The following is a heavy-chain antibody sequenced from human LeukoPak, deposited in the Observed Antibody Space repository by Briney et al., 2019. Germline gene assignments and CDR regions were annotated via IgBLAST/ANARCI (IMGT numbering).Heavy chain of an antibody. CDR1: GFSISGSV. D-gene: IGHD3-10*01. V-gene: IGHV3-66*01. CDR3: TRDVIRGTNLGY. CDR2: IYSGGST. Sequence: GGSLRLSCTASGFSISGSVMTWVRQAPGKGLEWVSAIYSGGSTYYADSVKGRFTISRDNSKNTLYLQMNSLRAEDTAVYYCTRDVIRGTNLGYWGQGTLVTVSS. J-gene: IGHJ4*02.